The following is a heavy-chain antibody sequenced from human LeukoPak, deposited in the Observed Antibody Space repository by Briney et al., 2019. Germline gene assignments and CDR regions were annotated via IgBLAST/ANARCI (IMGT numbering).Heavy chain of an antibody. CDR1: GGTFSSYA. CDR2: IIPIFGTA. J-gene: IGHJ4*02. D-gene: IGHD3-9*01. Sequence: SVKVSCKASGGTFSSYAISWVRQAPGQGLEWMGGIIPIFGTANYAQKFQGRVTITADESTSTAYMELSSLRSEDPAVYYCARPLDYDILTGYCPFGYWGQGTLVTVSS. V-gene: IGHV1-69*13. CDR3: ARPLDYDILTGYCPFGY.